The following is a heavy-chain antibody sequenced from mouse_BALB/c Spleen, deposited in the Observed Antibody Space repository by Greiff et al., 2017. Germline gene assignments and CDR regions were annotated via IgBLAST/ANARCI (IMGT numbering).Heavy chain of an antibody. D-gene: IGHD1-1*01. CDR2: ISDGGSYT. J-gene: IGHJ4*01. CDR1: GFTFSDYY. CDR3: ARATVPLYYYAMDY. V-gene: IGHV5-4*02. Sequence: EVKLVESGGGLVKPGGSLKLSCAASGFTFSDYYMYWVRQTPEKRLEWVATISDGGSYTYYPDSVKGRFTISRDNAKNNLYLQMSSLKSEDTAMYYCARATVPLYYYAMDYWGQGTSVTVSS.